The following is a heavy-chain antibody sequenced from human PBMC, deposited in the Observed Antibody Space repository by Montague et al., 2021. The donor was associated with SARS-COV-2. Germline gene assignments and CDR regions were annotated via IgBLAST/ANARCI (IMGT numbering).Heavy chain of an antibody. D-gene: IGHD3-10*01. CDR2: IYTSGTT. Sequence: TPSLTCTVSGGSISSGSYYWSWIRQPAGKGLEWIGRIYTSGTTDYSFSLKSRVTISVDTSKNQFSLKLTSVTAADTAVYYCARDRGLGVAENFDCWGQGTLVTVSS. CDR1: GGSISSGSYY. CDR3: ARDRGLGVAENFDC. J-gene: IGHJ4*02. V-gene: IGHV4-61*02.